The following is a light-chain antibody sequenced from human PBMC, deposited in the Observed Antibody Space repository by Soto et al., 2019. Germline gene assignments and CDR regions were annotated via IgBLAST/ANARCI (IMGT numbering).Light chain of an antibody. Sequence: DIQMTQSPSTLSASVGDRVSITCRASQRIGSWLAWYQQRPGKAPKLLMYDASFLESGVPSRFSGSGSGTEFTLTISSLQSEDFAVYYCQQYSSWLWTFGQGTKVDIK. J-gene: IGKJ1*01. CDR1: QRIGSW. V-gene: IGKV1-5*01. CDR2: DAS. CDR3: QQYSSWLWT.